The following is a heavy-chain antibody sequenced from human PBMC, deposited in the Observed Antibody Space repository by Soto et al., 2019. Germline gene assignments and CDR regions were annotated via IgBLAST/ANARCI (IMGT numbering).Heavy chain of an antibody. V-gene: IGHV4-59*01. CDR2: IYYSGST. Sequence: SETLSLTCTGSGGSISRDYWSWSRQPPGKGMEWIGYIYYSGSTNYNPSLKSRVTISVDTSKNQFSLQLSSVTAADTAVYYCALSSIAHDLFLYRYDSPGRRSPVPVS. CDR3: ALSSIAHDLFLYRYDS. J-gene: IGHJ5*01. CDR1: GGSISRDY. D-gene: IGHD6-13*01.